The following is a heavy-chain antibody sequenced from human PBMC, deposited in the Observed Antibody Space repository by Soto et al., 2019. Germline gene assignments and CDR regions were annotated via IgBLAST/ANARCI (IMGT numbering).Heavy chain of an antibody. D-gene: IGHD4-17*01. CDR2: IFYSGST. CDR1: GGSISSGDYY. Sequence: QVQLQESGPGLVKPSQTLSLTCTVSGGSISSGDYYWSWIRQPPGKGLEWIGYIFYSGSTYYNPSLKSRVTISVDTSKNQFSLKLSSVTAADTAVYYCASYRRVTTLPDRTEGWHFDLRGRGTLVTVSS. V-gene: IGHV4-30-4*01. CDR3: ASYRRVTTLPDRTEGWHFDL. J-gene: IGHJ2*01.